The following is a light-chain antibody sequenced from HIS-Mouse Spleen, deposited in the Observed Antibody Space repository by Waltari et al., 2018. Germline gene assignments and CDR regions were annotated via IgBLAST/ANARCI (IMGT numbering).Light chain of an antibody. CDR2: EVS. J-gene: IGLJ1*01. Sequence: QSALTQPPSASGSPGQSVTISCTGTSSDVGGYNYVSWYQQHPGNAPKLLVYEVSKRPAGLPDRCSGSKSGNTASLTVSGLQAEDEADYYCSSYAGSNNFGYVFGTGTKVTVL. V-gene: IGLV2-8*01. CDR3: SSYAGSNNFGYV. CDR1: SSDVGGYNY.